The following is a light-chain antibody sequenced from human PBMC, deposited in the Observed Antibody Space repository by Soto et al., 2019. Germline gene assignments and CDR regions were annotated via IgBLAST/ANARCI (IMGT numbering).Light chain of an antibody. J-gene: IGLJ2*01. V-gene: IGLV1-40*01. CDR2: GNS. CDR3: QSYDSSLSGSKV. Sequence: QSVLTQPPSVSGAPGQRVTISCTGSSSNIGAGYDVHWYQQLPGTAPKLLINGNSNRPSGVPDRFSGSKSGTSASLAITGLQAEDEADDYCQSYDSSLSGSKVFGGGTKLTVL. CDR1: SSNIGAGYD.